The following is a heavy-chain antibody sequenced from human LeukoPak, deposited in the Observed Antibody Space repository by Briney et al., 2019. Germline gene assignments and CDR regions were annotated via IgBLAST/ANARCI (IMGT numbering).Heavy chain of an antibody. Sequence: PSETLSLTCTVSGGSISSGGYYWSWIRQHPGKGLEWIGYIYYSGSTYYNPSLKSRVTISVDTSKNQFSLKLSSVTAADTAVYYCARWSAKSYCSTTSCYNYWGQGTLVTVSS. D-gene: IGHD2-2*02. J-gene: IGHJ4*02. V-gene: IGHV4-31*03. CDR2: IYYSGST. CDR3: ARWSAKSYCSTTSCYNY. CDR1: GGSISSGGYY.